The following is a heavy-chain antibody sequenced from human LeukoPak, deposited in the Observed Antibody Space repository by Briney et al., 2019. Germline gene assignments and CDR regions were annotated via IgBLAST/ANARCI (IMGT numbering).Heavy chain of an antibody. CDR1: GFTSSASW. J-gene: IGHJ4*02. V-gene: IGHV3-7*01. CDR2: VDLDAHTQ. D-gene: IGHD3-10*01. CDR3: ARVPAFGALDF. Sequence: GGSLRPSCAASGFTSSASWMTGVRQAPGRGLEWLVKVDLDAHTQNYLDSVKGRCTISRDNARDSLYRQMNSLRAEDTAIYYCARVPAFGALDFWGQGTLVSVSS.